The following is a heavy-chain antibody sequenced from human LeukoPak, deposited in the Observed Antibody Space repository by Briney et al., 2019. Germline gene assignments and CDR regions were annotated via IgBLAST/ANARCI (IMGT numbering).Heavy chain of an antibody. Sequence: ASVKVSCKASGYTFTSYDINWVRQATGQGLEWMGWMSPNGGNTGYAQKFQGRVTMTRNTSISTAYMELSSLRSVDTAVYYCARGFAYYDFWSGYYPQYNWFDPWGPGTLVTVSS. J-gene: IGHJ5*02. D-gene: IGHD3-3*01. CDR2: MSPNGGNT. CDR1: GYTFTSYD. CDR3: ARGFAYYDFWSGYYPQYNWFDP. V-gene: IGHV1-8*01.